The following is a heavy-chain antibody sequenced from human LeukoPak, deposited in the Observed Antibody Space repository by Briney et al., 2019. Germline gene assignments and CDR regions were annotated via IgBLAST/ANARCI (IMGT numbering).Heavy chain of an antibody. CDR1: VYTFTRYH. CDR2: ISPNAGST. CDR3: ARGVRGSGWENIDH. Sequence: GASVKVSCKASVYTFTRYHMHWVGQAPGQGLEWMGIISPNAGSTSYAQKFRGRVTMTRDTSTSTVYMELSSLRSEDTAVYYCARGVRGSGWENIDHWGQGTLVTVSS. V-gene: IGHV1-46*01. D-gene: IGHD6-19*01. J-gene: IGHJ4*02.